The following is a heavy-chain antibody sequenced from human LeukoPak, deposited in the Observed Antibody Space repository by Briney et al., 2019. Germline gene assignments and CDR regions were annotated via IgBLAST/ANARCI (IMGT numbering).Heavy chain of an antibody. D-gene: IGHD2-2*03. CDR2: IKQDGSEK. CDR1: GFTFSSYW. V-gene: IGHV3-7*01. CDR3: ARGGYCSSTSRYEAWFSAY. J-gene: IGHJ4*02. Sequence: PGGSLRLSCAASGFTFSSYWMSWVRQAPGKGLEGVANIKQDGSEKYYVDSVKGRFTISRDNAKNSLYLQMNSLRAEDTAVYYCARGGYCSSTSRYEAWFSAYWGQGTLVTVSS.